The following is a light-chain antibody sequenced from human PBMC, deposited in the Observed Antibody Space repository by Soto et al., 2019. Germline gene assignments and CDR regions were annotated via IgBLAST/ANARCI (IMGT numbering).Light chain of an antibody. CDR1: SSNIGAGYD. CDR2: GNS. J-gene: IGLJ2*01. Sequence: QSVLTQPPSVSEAPGQRVTISCTGSSSNIGAGYDVHWYQQLPGTAPKLLIYGNSNRPSGVPDRFSGSKSGTSASLAITGLQAEDEADYYCQSYDSSLSGWGVFGGGTQLTVL. CDR3: QSYDSSLSGWGV. V-gene: IGLV1-40*01.